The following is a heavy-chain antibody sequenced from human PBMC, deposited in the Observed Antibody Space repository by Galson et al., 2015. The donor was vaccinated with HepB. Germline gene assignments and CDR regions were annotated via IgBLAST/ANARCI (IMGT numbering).Heavy chain of an antibody. Sequence: ETLSLTCTVSGGSISSSSYYWGWIRQPPGKGLEWIGSIYYSGSTYYNLSLKSRVTISVDTSKNQFSLKLSSVTAADTAVYYCALTYDSSGYYRPFDYWGQGTLVTVSS. CDR2: IYYSGST. V-gene: IGHV4-39*01. D-gene: IGHD3-22*01. CDR3: ALTYDSSGYYRPFDY. J-gene: IGHJ4*02. CDR1: GGSISSSSYY.